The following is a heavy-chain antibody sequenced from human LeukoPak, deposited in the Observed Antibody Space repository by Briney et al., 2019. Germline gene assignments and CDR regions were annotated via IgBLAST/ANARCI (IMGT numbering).Heavy chain of an antibody. Sequence: SETLSLTCTVSGGSISSYYWSWIRQPPGKGLEWIGYIYYSGSTNYNPSLKSRVTISVDRSKNQFSLKLSSVTAADTAVYYCARDNDSSGYYLIDYWGQGTLVTVSS. CDR1: GGSISSYY. D-gene: IGHD3-22*01. J-gene: IGHJ4*02. V-gene: IGHV4-59*12. CDR3: ARDNDSSGYYLIDY. CDR2: IYYSGST.